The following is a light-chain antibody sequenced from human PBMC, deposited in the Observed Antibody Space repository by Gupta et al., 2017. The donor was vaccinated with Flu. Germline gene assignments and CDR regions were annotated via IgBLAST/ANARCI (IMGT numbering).Light chain of an antibody. CDR2: KAS. CDR3: QQDASNPSS. CDR1: QSISTY. J-gene: IGKJ1*01. Sequence: PSSLSASVGDRVTITCRASQSISTYVDWYQQRPGKAPKLLVYKASRLDSGVPSRFSGSGSGTDFTLTINSLQPDDFATYFCQQDASNPSSFGPGTRVEI. V-gene: IGKV1-5*03.